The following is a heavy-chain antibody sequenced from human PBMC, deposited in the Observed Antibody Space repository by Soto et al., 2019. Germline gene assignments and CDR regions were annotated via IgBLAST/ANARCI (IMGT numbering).Heavy chain of an antibody. J-gene: IGHJ4*02. V-gene: IGHV3-30-3*01. CDR1: GFTFSSYA. CDR3: ARDLNYYGSGSYYKLRVPDY. D-gene: IGHD3-10*01. CDR2: ISYDGSNK. Sequence: GGSLRLSCAASGFTFSSYAMHWVRQAPGKGLEWVAVISYDGSNKYYADSVKGRFTISRDNSKNTLYLQMNSLRAEDTAVYYCARDLNYYGSGSYYKLRVPDYWGQGTLVTVSS.